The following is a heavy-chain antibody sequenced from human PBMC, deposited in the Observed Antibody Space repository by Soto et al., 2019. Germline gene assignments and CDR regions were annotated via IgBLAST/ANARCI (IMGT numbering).Heavy chain of an antibody. CDR1: GFPFPAYA. V-gene: IGHV3-23*01. CDR3: AKDRIANNVFFEPFDM. J-gene: IGHJ3*02. CDR2: LVGSGGDI. D-gene: IGHD3-3*01. Sequence: SSASYGFPFPAYAINWVRQATGKGMQWVSGLVGSGGDINYADSVRGRFTVSRDNSRNTLYLQMNSLRDEDTAVYYCAKDRIANNVFFEPFDMWGQGTTVT.